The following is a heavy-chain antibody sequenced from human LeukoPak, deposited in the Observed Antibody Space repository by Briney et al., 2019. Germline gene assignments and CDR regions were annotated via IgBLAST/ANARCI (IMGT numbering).Heavy chain of an antibody. Sequence: GGSLRLSCAASGFTFSIYWMHWVRHAPGKGLVWVSRINSDGSSTSYADSVKGRFTISRDNAKNTLYLQMNSLRAEDTAVYYCARDEDWSGYYGAFDIWGRGTMVTVSS. CDR2: INSDGSST. J-gene: IGHJ3*02. CDR1: GFTFSIYW. D-gene: IGHD3-3*01. V-gene: IGHV3-74*01. CDR3: ARDEDWSGYYGAFDI.